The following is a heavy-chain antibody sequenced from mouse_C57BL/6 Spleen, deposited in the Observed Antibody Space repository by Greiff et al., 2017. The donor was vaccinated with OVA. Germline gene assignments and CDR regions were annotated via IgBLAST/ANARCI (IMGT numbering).Heavy chain of an antibody. CDR1: GYTFTDYY. Sequence: EVQLQQSGPELVKPGASVKISCKASGYTFTDYYMNWVKQSHGKSLEWIGDINPNNGGTSYNQKFKGKATLTVDKSSSTAYMELRSLTSEDSAVYYCARGNWVLMDYWGQGTSVTVSS. CDR2: INPNNGGT. CDR3: ARGNWVLMDY. J-gene: IGHJ4*01. D-gene: IGHD4-1*01. V-gene: IGHV1-26*01.